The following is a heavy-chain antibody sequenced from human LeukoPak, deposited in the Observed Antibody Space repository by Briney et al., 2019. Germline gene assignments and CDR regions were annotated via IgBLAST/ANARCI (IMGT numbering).Heavy chain of an antibody. J-gene: IGHJ1*01. CDR1: GFAFGSYA. CDR3: AREGDNNQWYRFQH. V-gene: IGHV3-30-3*01. Sequence: GGSLRLSCAASGFAFGSYAMHWVRQALGKGLEWVALISYDGTNECYADSVKGRFTISRDNSKNTLYLQMNSLRAEDTALYYCAREGDNNQWYRFQHWGQGTLVTVSS. CDR2: ISYDGTNE. D-gene: IGHD2-2*01.